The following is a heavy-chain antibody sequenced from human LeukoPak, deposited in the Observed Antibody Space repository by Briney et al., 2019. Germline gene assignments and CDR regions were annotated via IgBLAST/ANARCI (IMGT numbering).Heavy chain of an antibody. CDR3: ARDVNGALDY. CDR1: GFTLSPYW. Sequence: GGSLRLSCAASGFTLSPYWTAWVRQAPGKGPEWVANIKGDGSDKGYVDSVKGRFAISRDNARNSLYLQMNSLRAEDTGVYYCARDVNGALDYWGQGTLVTVSS. V-gene: IGHV3-7*01. CDR2: IKGDGSDK. J-gene: IGHJ4*02. D-gene: IGHD2-8*01.